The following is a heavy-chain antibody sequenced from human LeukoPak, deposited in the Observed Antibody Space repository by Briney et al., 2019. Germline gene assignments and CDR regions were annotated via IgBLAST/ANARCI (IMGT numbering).Heavy chain of an antibody. CDR2: ISSNGGRA. CDR1: VFTFSSYA. J-gene: IGHJ4*02. D-gene: IGHD5-18*01. CDR3: VRRAEIAMVYDY. Sequence: GGSLRLSCSASVFTFSSYAMHWVRQAPGKGLEYVSAISSNGGRAYYADSVKGRFTISRDNSKNTLYLQMSSLRAEDTAVCYCVRRAEIAMVYDYWGQGTLVTVSS. V-gene: IGHV3-64D*06.